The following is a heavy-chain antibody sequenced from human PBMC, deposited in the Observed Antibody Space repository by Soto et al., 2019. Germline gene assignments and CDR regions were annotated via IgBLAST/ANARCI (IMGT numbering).Heavy chain of an antibody. D-gene: IGHD6-19*01. CDR2: ISPYNDNT. CDR3: SRDAQKWLVAAFDI. V-gene: IGHV1-18*01. CDR1: GYTLVSYG. J-gene: IGHJ3*02. Sequence: QVQLVQSGAEVKEPGASVKVSCKASGYTLVSYGISWVRQAPGQGLEWMGWISPYNDNTKYAQKFQGRVTMTTDTSTSTVYMELRSLRSDDTAVYYCSRDAQKWLVAAFDIWGHGTMVTVSS.